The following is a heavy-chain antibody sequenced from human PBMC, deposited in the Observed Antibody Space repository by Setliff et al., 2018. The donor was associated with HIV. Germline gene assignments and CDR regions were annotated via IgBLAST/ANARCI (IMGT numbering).Heavy chain of an antibody. CDR1: GFTFSTYA. D-gene: IGHD3-22*01. V-gene: IGHV3-7*05. J-gene: IGHJ4*02. CDR3: AKDLVYYDSSGDLDY. Sequence: GGSLRLSCAASGFTFSTYAMSWVRQAPGKGLEWVANIKEDGSEKYYVDSVKGRFTISRDNAENSLYLQMNSLTAEDTAVYYCAKDLVYYDSSGDLDYWGQGTLVTVSS. CDR2: IKEDGSEK.